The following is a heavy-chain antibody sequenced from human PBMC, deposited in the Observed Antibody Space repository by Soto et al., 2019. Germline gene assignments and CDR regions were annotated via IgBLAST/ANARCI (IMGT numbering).Heavy chain of an antibody. Sequence: QVQLVESGGGLVKPGGSLRLSCAASGFTFSDYYMSWIRQAPGKGLEWVSYISSSSSYTNYADSVKGRFTISRDTAKNSLYLQMNSLRAEDTAVYYCARGPFYVDYVENGMDVCGQGTTVTVSS. CDR2: ISSSSSYT. J-gene: IGHJ6*02. CDR3: ARGPFYVDYVENGMDV. D-gene: IGHD4-17*01. V-gene: IGHV3-11*05. CDR1: GFTFSDYY.